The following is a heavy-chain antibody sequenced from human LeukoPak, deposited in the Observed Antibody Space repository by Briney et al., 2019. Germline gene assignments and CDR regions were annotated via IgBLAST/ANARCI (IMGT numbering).Heavy chain of an antibody. V-gene: IGHV1-46*01. CDR1: GYTFTSYY. J-gene: IGHJ3*02. D-gene: IGHD3-22*01. CDR2: INPSGGST. Sequence: GASVKVSCKASGYTFTSYYMHWVRQAPGQGLEWVGIINPSGGSTSYAQKFQGRVTMTRDTSTSTVYMELSSLRSEDTAVYYCAREGYYDSSGLIGPRRSDAFDIWGQGTMVTVSS. CDR3: AREGYYDSSGLIGPRRSDAFDI.